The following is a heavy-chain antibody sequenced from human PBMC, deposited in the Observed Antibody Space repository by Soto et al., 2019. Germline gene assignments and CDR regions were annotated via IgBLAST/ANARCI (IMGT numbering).Heavy chain of an antibody. V-gene: IGHV1-69*13. CDR2: IIPMFGTA. CDR3: ARDYSVLRFLAMGFDP. J-gene: IGHJ5*02. Sequence: SVKVSCKASGGTFSRHAISWVRQAPGQGLEWMGGIIPMFGTANHAQKFQGRVTIIADESTSTAYMELSSLRSEDTAIYYCARDYSVLRFLAMGFDPWGQGTLVTVSS. D-gene: IGHD3-3*01. CDR1: GGTFSRHA.